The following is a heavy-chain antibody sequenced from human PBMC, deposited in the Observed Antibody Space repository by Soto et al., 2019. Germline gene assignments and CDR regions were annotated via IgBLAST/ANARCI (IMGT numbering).Heavy chain of an antibody. V-gene: IGHV4-39*01. CDR2: IYYSGST. CDR3: IGESIAAAGGAFDY. CDR1: GGSISSSSYY. Sequence: QLQLQESGPGLVKPSETLSLTCTVSGGSISSSSYYWGWIRQPPGKGLEWIGSIYYSGSTYYNPSLKSRVTISVDTSKNQFSLKLSSVTAADTAVYYCIGESIAAAGGAFDYWGQGTLVTVSS. D-gene: IGHD6-13*01. J-gene: IGHJ4*02.